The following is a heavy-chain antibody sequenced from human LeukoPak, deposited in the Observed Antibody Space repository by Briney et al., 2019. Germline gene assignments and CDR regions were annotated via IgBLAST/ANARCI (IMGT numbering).Heavy chain of an antibody. CDR3: GRDGSCFDF. D-gene: IGHD2-15*01. CDR2: IKGDGSKI. J-gene: IGHJ4*02. Sequence: GGSLRLSCGASGFTFSEYWMSWVRQAPGRGPEWVANIKGDGSKIYYVDSVKGRFTISRDNDRNSLYLQMNNLRVEDTAVYHCGRDGSCFDFWGQGALVTVSS. V-gene: IGHV3-7*01. CDR1: GFTFSEYW.